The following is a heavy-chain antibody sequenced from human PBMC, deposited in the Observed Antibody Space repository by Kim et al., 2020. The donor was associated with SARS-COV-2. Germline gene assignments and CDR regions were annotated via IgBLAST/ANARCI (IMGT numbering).Heavy chain of an antibody. V-gene: IGHV3-7*01. Sequence: DSVKGRFTISRDNAKNSLYLQMNSLRAEDTAVYYCARDPPYSSSWPYFDYWGQGTLVTVSS. CDR3: ARDPPYSSSWPYFDY. J-gene: IGHJ4*02. D-gene: IGHD6-13*01.